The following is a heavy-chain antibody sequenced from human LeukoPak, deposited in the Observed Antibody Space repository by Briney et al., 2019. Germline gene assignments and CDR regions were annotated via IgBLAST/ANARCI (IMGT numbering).Heavy chain of an antibody. CDR3: ARDRREMATADAFDI. Sequence: ASVKVPCKASGYTFTSYAMHWVRQAPGQRLEWMGWINAGNGNTKYSQKFQGRVTMTRDTSTSTVYMELSSLRSEDTAVYYCARDRREMATADAFDIWGQGTMVTVSS. CDR2: INAGNGNT. V-gene: IGHV1-3*01. J-gene: IGHJ3*02. D-gene: IGHD5-24*01. CDR1: GYTFTSYA.